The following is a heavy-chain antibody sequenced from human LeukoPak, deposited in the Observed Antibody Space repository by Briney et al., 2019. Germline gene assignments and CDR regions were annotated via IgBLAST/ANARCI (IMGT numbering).Heavy chain of an antibody. CDR3: AREYGSGSYYNKVFDV. J-gene: IGHJ4*02. V-gene: IGHV1-69*01. D-gene: IGHD3-10*01. CDR1: GGTFSSYA. Sequence: SVKVSCKASGGTFSSYAISWVRQAPGQGLEWMGGIIPIFGTANYAQKFQGRVTITADESTCTAYMELSSLRSEDTAVYYCAREYGSGSYYNKVFDVWGQGTLVTVSS. CDR2: IIPIFGTA.